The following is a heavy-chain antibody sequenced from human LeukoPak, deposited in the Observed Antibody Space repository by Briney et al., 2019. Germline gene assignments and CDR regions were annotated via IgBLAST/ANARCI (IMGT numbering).Heavy chain of an antibody. J-gene: IGHJ1*01. D-gene: IGHD3-16*01. CDR1: GFTFDDYV. V-gene: IGHV3-9*01. CDR2: ISWNSGSI. CDR3: AIDGSGELSVYFQH. Sequence: GGSLRLSCAASGFTFDDYVMHWARQAPGKGLEWVSGISWNSGSIGYADSVKGRFTISRDNAKNSLYLQMNSLRAEDTALYYCAIDGSGELSVYFQHWGQGTLVTVSS.